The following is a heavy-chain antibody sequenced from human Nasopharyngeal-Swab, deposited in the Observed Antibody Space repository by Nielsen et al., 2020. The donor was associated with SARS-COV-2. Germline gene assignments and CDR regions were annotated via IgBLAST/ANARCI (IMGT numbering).Heavy chain of an antibody. V-gene: IGHV5-51*01. J-gene: IGHJ6*02. CDR3: ARRYSSSWYGDYYYGMDV. D-gene: IGHD6-13*01. Sequence: GESLKISCKGSGYSFTNYWIGWVRQTPGKGLEWMGIIYPGDSDTRYSPSFQGQVTISADKSTSTAYLQWSSLKASDTAMYYCARRYSSSWYGDYYYGMDVWGQGTTVTVSS. CDR2: IYPGDSDT. CDR1: GYSFTNYW.